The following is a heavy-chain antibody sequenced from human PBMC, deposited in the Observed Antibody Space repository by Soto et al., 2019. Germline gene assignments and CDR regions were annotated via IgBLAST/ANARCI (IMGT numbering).Heavy chain of an antibody. CDR3: ARGHGSGSYHNPLFDY. CDR1: GFTFSSYD. J-gene: IGHJ4*02. V-gene: IGHV3-13*01. D-gene: IGHD3-10*01. CDR2: IGTAGDT. Sequence: PGGSLRLSCAASGFTFSSYDTHWVRQATGKGLEWVSAIGTAGDTYYPGSVKGRFTISRENAKNSLYLQMNSLRAGDTAVYYCARGHGSGSYHNPLFDYWGQGTLVTVSS.